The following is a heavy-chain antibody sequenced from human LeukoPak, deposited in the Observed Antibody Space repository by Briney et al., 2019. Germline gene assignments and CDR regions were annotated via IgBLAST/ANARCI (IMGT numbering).Heavy chain of an antibody. CDR2: ISSSSSYI. CDR3: ARGYYDSSGYYRFPFDY. D-gene: IGHD3-22*01. CDR1: GFTFSSYS. V-gene: IGHV3-21*01. J-gene: IGHJ4*02. Sequence: GGSLRLSCAASGFTFSSYSMNWVRQAPGKGLEWVSSISSSSSYIYYADSVKGRFTISRDNAKNSLHLQMNSLRAEDTAVYYCARGYYDSSGYYRFPFDYWGQGTLVTVSS.